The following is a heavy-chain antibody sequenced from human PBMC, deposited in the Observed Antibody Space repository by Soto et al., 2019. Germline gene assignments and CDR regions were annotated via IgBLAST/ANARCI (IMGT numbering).Heavy chain of an antibody. D-gene: IGHD4-17*01. Sequence: PGGSLRLSCAASGFTFSSYGMTWVRQAPGKGLEWVSTIGGSGGSTHYTDSVKGRFTISRDNSKNTLYLQMNSLRAEDTAVYYCAREQNYGVNDYWGQGTLVTVSS. J-gene: IGHJ4*02. V-gene: IGHV3-23*01. CDR1: GFTFSSYG. CDR2: IGGSGGST. CDR3: AREQNYGVNDY.